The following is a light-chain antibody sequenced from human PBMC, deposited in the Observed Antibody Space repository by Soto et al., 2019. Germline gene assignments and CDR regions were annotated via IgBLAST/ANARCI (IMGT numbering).Light chain of an antibody. CDR2: GVF. CDR1: QSVSSN. V-gene: IGKV3-15*01. J-gene: IGKJ1*01. Sequence: EIVMTQSPATLSVSPGERATLSCRTSQSVSSNLAWYQQKPGQAPRLLIYGVFTRATGIPARFSGSGSGTEFTLTISSLQSEDFAVYCSQQYNNWPWTFGQGTKV. CDR3: QQYNNWPWT.